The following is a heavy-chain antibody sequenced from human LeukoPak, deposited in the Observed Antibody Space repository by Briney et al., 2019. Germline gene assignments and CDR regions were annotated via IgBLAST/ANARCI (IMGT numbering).Heavy chain of an antibody. CDR2: IRTKANTYAT. CDR3: TKPGSGRNYFDP. J-gene: IGHJ4*02. CDR1: GFSFSDSA. V-gene: IGHV3-73*01. D-gene: IGHD6-19*01. Sequence: GGSLTLSCAASGFSFSDSAMHWVRQASGKGLEWVGRIRTKANTYATAYTVSVKGRFTISRDDSKNTAYLQMNSLKTEDTAVYFCTKPGSGRNYFDPWGQGTPVTAS.